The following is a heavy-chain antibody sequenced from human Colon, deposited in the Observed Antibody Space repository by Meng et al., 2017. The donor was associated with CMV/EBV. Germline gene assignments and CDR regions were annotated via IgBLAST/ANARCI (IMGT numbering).Heavy chain of an antibody. J-gene: IGHJ5*02. D-gene: IGHD2-2*01. V-gene: IGHV3-30*04. CDR2: ISFNGRNK. Sequence: GESLKISCAASGFTFSSYAMHWVRQAPGKGMEWVAFISFNGRNKTYTDSVRGRFTISRDNSKDTLYLQMDSLRAEDTAVYYCTRDIGYCSSTSCRKINWFDPWGQGTPVTVSS. CDR3: TRDIGYCSSTSCRKINWFDP. CDR1: GFTFSSYA.